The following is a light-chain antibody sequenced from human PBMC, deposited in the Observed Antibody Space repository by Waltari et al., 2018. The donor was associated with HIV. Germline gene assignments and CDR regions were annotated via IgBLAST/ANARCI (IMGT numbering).Light chain of an antibody. V-gene: IGKV4-1*01. Sequence: DIVVTQSPESLTVSLGERATINCKSSQRVLDHANGKNYLTWYHQRPGQPPKMIIYWTSTRASGVPERFSGSGSGTDFSLTINSLQAEDVGVYYCQQYFTVPFTFGPGTQVTVK. CDR3: QQYFTVPFT. J-gene: IGKJ3*01. CDR1: QRVLDHANGKNY. CDR2: WTS.